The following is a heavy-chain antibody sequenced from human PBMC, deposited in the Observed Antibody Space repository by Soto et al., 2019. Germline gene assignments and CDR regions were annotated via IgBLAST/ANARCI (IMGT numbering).Heavy chain of an antibody. CDR1: GYSFTNYW. D-gene: IGHD2-15*01. Sequence: GESLKISCKGSGYSFTNYWINWVRQMPGKGLEWMGRIDPDDSYTNYSPSFQGHVTISVDKSISTAYLQWSSLQASDTAIYYCARLPPPTYCSGSTCSGYWGQGTLVTVSS. J-gene: IGHJ4*02. CDR2: IDPDDSYT. CDR3: ARLPPPTYCSGSTCSGY. V-gene: IGHV5-10-1*01.